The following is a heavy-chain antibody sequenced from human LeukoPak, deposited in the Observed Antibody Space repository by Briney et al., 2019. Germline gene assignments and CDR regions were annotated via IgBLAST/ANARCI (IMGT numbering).Heavy chain of an antibody. V-gene: IGHV3-23*01. CDR1: GFTFSSYS. CDR2: ISGSGGST. J-gene: IGHJ4*02. CDR3: AKEGYYYDSSGYWGPRCFDY. D-gene: IGHD3-22*01. Sequence: GGSLRLSCAASGFTFSSYSMNWVRQAPGKGLEWVSAISGSGGSTYYADSVKGRFTISRDNSKNTLYLQMNSLRAEDTAVYYCAKEGYYYDSSGYWGPRCFDYWGQGTLVTVSS.